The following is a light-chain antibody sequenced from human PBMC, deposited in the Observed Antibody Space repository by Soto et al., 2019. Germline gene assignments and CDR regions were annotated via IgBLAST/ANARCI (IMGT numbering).Light chain of an antibody. CDR1: QSVSNN. V-gene: IGKV3-20*01. J-gene: IGKJ1*01. CDR3: QQFDGSLWT. Sequence: EIVLTHSPGTLSLSPGERATLSCRASQSVSNNLAWYQQKPGQAPRLLIYDVSNRATGIPARFSGSGSGTDFTLTISRLEPEDFAVYCCQQFDGSLWTFGPGTKVDI. CDR2: DVS.